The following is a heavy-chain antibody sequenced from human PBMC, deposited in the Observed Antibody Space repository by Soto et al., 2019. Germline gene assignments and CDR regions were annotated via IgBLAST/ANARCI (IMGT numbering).Heavy chain of an antibody. CDR1: GGTFSSYA. CDR2: IIPIFGTA. Sequence: QVQLVQSGAEVKKPGSSVKVSCKASGGTFSSYAISWVRQAPGQGLEWMGGIIPIFGTANYAQKFQGRVAINADESTSTAYMELSSLRSEDTAVYYCAREPGIAVAGRYYGMDVWGQGTTVTVSS. CDR3: AREPGIAVAGRYYGMDV. J-gene: IGHJ6*02. V-gene: IGHV1-69*01. D-gene: IGHD6-19*01.